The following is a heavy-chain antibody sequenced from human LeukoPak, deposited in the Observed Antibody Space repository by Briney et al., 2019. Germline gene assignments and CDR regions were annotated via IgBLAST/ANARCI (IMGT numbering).Heavy chain of an antibody. V-gene: IGHV3-48*01. D-gene: IGHD2-2*02. Sequence: GGSLRLSCAASGFTFSSYAMSWVRQAPGKGLEWVSYISSSSSTIYYADSVKGRFTISRDNAKNSLYLQMNSLRAEDTAVYYCARAKGGDIVVVPAAIVYYYYYMDVWGKGTTVTVSS. CDR2: ISSSSSTI. CDR3: ARAKGGDIVVVPAAIVYYYYYMDV. J-gene: IGHJ6*03. CDR1: GFTFSSYA.